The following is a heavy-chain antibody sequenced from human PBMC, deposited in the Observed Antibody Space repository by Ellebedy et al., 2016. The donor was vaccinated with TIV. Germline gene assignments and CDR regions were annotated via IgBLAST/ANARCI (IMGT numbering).Heavy chain of an antibody. V-gene: IGHV3-30*04. CDR2: ISYDGNNK. CDR3: SREGLEAGMDL. Sequence: GESLKISCVASGFTLGTYDMHWVRQAPGKGLEWVTIISYDGNNKFYLDSVEGRFSISRDDSKNTLYLQMNSLRPEDTAVYYCSREGLEAGMDLWGQGTTVIVSS. J-gene: IGHJ6*02. CDR1: GFTLGTYD.